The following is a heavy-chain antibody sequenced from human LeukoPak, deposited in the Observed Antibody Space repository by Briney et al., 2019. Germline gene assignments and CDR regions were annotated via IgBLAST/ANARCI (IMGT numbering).Heavy chain of an antibody. CDR1: GFTFSNAW. D-gene: IGHD3-22*01. CDR2: IKSKTDGGTT. Sequence: GGSLRLSCAASGFTFSNAWMSWVRQAPGKGLEWVGRIKSKTDGGTTDYAAPVKGRFTISRDDSKNTLYLQMNSLKTEDTAVYYRTTDTQLTMIVVVIDYWGQGTLVTVSS. CDR3: TTDTQLTMIVVVIDY. J-gene: IGHJ4*02. V-gene: IGHV3-15*01.